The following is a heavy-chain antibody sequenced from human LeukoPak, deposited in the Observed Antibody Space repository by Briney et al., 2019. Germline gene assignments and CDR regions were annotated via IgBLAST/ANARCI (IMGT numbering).Heavy chain of an antibody. D-gene: IGHD1-26*01. J-gene: IGHJ4*02. CDR2: IYYSGST. CDR1: GGSISTYY. V-gene: IGHV4-59*01. CDR3: ARGRLTVGATCYDY. Sequence: KPSETLSLTCTVSGGSISTYYWSWIRQSPGKGLEWIVYIYYSGSTNYNPSLKSRVTISVDTSKIQFSLKLSSVTAADTAVYFCARGRLTVGATCYDYWGQGTLVTVSS.